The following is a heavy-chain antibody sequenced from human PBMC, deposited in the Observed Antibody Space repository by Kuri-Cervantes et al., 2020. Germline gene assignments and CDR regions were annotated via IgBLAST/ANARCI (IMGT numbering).Heavy chain of an antibody. CDR3: ARAPYCGGDCSLDYGMDV. Sequence: GGSLRLSCAASGFTFSSYAMHWVRQAPGKGLEWVAVISYDGSNKYYADSVKGRFTTSRDNSKNTLYLQMNSLRAEDTAVYYCARAPYCGGDCSLDYGMDVWGQGTTVTVSS. CDR1: GFTFSSYA. V-gene: IGHV3-30-3*01. D-gene: IGHD2-21*02. J-gene: IGHJ6*02. CDR2: ISYDGSNK.